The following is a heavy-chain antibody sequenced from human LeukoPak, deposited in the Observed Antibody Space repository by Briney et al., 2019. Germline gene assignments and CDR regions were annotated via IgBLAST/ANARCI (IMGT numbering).Heavy chain of an antibody. CDR2: IYYSGST. D-gene: IGHD5-18*01. CDR1: GGSISSYY. CDR3: ARGATADFDY. Sequence: SETLSLTCTVSGGSISSYYWSWIRQPPGKGLEWIGYIYYSGSTNYNPSLKSRVTISVDTSKNQFSLKLSSVTAADTAVYYCARGATADFDYWGQGTLVTVSS. V-gene: IGHV4-59*01. J-gene: IGHJ4*02.